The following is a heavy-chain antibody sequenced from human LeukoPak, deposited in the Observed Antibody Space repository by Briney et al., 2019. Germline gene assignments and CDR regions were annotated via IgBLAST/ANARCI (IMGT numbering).Heavy chain of an antibody. CDR1: GFTFSNAW. J-gene: IGHJ2*01. D-gene: IGHD2-2*01. V-gene: IGHV3-15*05. CDR3: ARDWAYTQLDI. Sequence: GGSLRLSCAASGFTFSNAWMRWVRQAPGKGREWVGRIKSRTDGGTTDYAAPVKGRFTISRDNAKNTLYLQMNSLRAEDTAVYYCARDWAYTQLDIWGRGSLVTVSS. CDR2: IKSRTDGGTT.